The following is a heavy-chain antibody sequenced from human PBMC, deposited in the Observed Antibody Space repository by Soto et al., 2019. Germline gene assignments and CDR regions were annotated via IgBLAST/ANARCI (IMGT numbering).Heavy chain of an antibody. Sequence: PSENLSLTRNVYGGSIRRSSYYCGRIRQPPTRGLEWIGSIYYSGSPYYNPSLKSRVTISVDTSKNQFSLKLSSVTAADTAVYYCARRLYYDSSGFEGGGMDVWGQGTTVTVS. CDR3: ARRLYYDSSGFEGGGMDV. V-gene: IGHV4-39*01. CDR1: GGSIRRSSYY. D-gene: IGHD3-22*01. J-gene: IGHJ6*02. CDR2: IYYSGSP.